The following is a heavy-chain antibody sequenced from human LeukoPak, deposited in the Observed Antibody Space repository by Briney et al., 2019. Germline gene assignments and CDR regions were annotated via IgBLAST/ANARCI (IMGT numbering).Heavy chain of an antibody. CDR2: IGSSSSYR. Sequence: GGSLRLSCAASGFTFSSYSMNWVRQAPGKGLEWVSSIGSSSSYRYYADSVKGRFTISRDNAKNSLYLQMNSLRVEDTAVYYCARLRYSSGSGGNYGMDVWGQGTTVTVSS. CDR1: GFTFSSYS. J-gene: IGHJ6*02. V-gene: IGHV3-21*01. D-gene: IGHD6-19*01. CDR3: ARLRYSSGSGGNYGMDV.